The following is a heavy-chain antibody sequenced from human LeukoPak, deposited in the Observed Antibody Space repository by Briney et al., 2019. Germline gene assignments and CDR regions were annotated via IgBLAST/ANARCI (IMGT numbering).Heavy chain of an antibody. CDR2: TYYRSEWHN. Sequence: SQTLSLTCAISGDSVSNNRAAWNWIRHSPSRGLEWLGRTYYRSEWHNDYAVSVKSRIIISPDTSKNQFSLQLKSVTPEDTAVYYCARDLAGLGGYSYGMVDYWGQGTLVTVSS. D-gene: IGHD5-18*01. V-gene: IGHV6-1*01. J-gene: IGHJ4*02. CDR3: ARDLAGLGGYSYGMVDY. CDR1: GDSVSNNRAA.